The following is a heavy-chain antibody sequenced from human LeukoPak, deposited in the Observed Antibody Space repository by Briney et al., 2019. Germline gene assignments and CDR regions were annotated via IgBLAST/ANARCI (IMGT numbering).Heavy chain of an antibody. CDR1: GGSISSNNW. V-gene: IGHV4-4*02. CDR3: ARARLRYYDILTGPRNWFDP. Sequence: SETLSLTCAVSGGSISSNNWWGWVRQPPGKGLEWIGEIYHSGSPNYNPSLKSRVTISVDKSRNHFSLKLSSVTAADTAVYYCARARLRYYDILTGPRNWFDPWGQGTLVTVSS. D-gene: IGHD3-9*01. J-gene: IGHJ5*02. CDR2: IYHSGSP.